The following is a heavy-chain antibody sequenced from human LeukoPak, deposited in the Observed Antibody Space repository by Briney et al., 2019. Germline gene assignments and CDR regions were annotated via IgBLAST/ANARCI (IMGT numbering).Heavy chain of an antibody. V-gene: IGHV3-9*01. CDR2: ISWNSGSI. D-gene: IGHD3-22*01. J-gene: IGHJ4*02. CDR3: AKDMVSSGYYGAAEY. CDR1: GFTFDDYA. Sequence: GRSLRLSCAASGFTFDDYAMHWVRHAPGKGLEWVSGISWNSGSIGYADSVKGRFTISRDNAKNSLYLQMNSLRAEDTALYYCAKDMVSSGYYGAAEYWGQGTLVTVSS.